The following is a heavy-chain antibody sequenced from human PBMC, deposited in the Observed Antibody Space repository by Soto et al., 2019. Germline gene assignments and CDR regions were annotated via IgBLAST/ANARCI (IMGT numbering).Heavy chain of an antibody. CDR2: ISGSGGST. Sequence: GGSLRLSCAASGFTFSSYAMSWVRQAPGKGLEWVSAISGSGGSTYYADSVKGRFTISRDNSKNTLYLQMNSLRAEDTAVYYCAKVIDSGWYRGNEADYWGQGTLVTVSS. CDR3: AKVIDSGWYRGNEADY. J-gene: IGHJ4*02. V-gene: IGHV3-23*01. CDR1: GFTFSSYA. D-gene: IGHD6-19*01.